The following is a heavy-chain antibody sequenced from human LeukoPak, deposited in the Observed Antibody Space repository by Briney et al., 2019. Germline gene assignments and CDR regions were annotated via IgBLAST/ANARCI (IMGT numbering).Heavy chain of an antibody. J-gene: IGHJ4*02. CDR3: ARDMNVRGYSYGPFDY. CDR2: IIPIFGIA. CDR1: GGTFSSYA. V-gene: IGHV1-69*04. D-gene: IGHD5-18*01. Sequence: SVKVSCKASGGTFSSYAISWVRQAPGQGLEWMGRIIPIFGIANYAQKFQGRVTITADKSTSTAYMELSSLRSEDTAVYYCARDMNVRGYSYGPFDYWGQGTRSPSPQ.